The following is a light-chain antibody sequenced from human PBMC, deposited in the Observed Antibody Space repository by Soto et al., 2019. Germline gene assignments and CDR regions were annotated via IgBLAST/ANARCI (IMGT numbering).Light chain of an antibody. CDR2: AAY. J-gene: IGKJ4*01. CDR3: EQSYSTPLT. CDR1: QSISSY. V-gene: IGKV1-39*01. Sequence: DIQITQSPSSLSASVGDRVTITCRASQSISSYLNWYQQKPGKAPKLLIYAAYSLQSGVPSRFSGSGPGTDYTLTISRLQPEDFATYYCEQSYSTPLTFGGGNKVEIK.